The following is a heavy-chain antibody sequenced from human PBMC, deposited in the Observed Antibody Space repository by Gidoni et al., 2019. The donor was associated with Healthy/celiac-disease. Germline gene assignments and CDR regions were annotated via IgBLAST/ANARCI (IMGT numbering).Heavy chain of an antibody. CDR3: ATTPGRFDY. V-gene: IGHV4-34*01. CDR1: GGSFSGYY. J-gene: IGHJ4*02. Sequence: KPSETLSLTCAVYGGSFSGYYWSWIRQPPGKGLEWVGEINHSGSTNYNPSLKSRVTISVDTSKNQFSLKLSSVTAADTAVYYCATTPGRFDYWGQGTLVTVSS. CDR2: INHSGST.